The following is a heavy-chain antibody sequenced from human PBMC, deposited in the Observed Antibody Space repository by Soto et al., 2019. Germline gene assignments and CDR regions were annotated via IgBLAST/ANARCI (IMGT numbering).Heavy chain of an antibody. D-gene: IGHD3-10*01. J-gene: IGHJ4*02. CDR1: GGTFSSYT. CDR2: IIPILGIA. Sequence: QVQLVQSGAEVKKPGSSVKVSCKASGGTFSSYTISWVRQAPGQGLEWMGRIIPILGIANYAQKFQGRVTSTADKATSTAYTGLSSLRSEDTAVYYCARDRDYSGPGSYLSSYYFDYWGQGTLVTVSS. CDR3: ARDRDYSGPGSYLSSYYFDY. V-gene: IGHV1-69*08.